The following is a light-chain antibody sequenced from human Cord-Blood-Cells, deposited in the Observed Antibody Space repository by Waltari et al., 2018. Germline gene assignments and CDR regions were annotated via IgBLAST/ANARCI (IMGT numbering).Light chain of an antibody. Sequence: DVVMTQSPLSLPVTLGQPASISCRSSQSLVYSDGNTYLNWFQQRPGQSPRRIIYKVSNWDSGGPDRFSGCGSGTDFTLKISRGEAEDVGVYYCMQGTHWPWTFGQGTKVEIK. CDR1: QSLVYSDGNTY. CDR2: KVS. J-gene: IGKJ1*01. V-gene: IGKV2D-30*01. CDR3: MQGTHWPWT.